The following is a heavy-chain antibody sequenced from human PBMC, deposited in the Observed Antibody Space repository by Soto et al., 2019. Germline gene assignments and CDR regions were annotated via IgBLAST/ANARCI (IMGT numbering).Heavy chain of an antibody. J-gene: IGHJ6*02. CDR1: GFTFSSYI. CDR2: ISSSSIYI. Sequence: GGSLRLSCAASGFTFSSYIMNWVRQAPGKGLEWVSSISSSSIYIYYADSVKGRFTISRDDAKNSLYLQMNSLRAEDTAVYYCARDVLSVTATYYHCRDVWGQVTT. V-gene: IGHV3-21*01. CDR3: ARDVLSVTATYYHCRDV. D-gene: IGHD1-26*01.